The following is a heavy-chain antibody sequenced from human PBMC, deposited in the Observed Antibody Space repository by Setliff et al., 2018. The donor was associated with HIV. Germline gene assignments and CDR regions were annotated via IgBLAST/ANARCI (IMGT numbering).Heavy chain of an antibody. CDR2: MHTSGNT. CDR1: GDSISGYY. D-gene: IGHD5-18*01. CDR3: ARDQKGYSYGYCDS. Sequence: SETLSLTCTSSGDSISGYYWSWIRQPAGKGLEWIGRMHTSGNTNYNPSLKSRVTMSVDTSKNQFSLRLSSVTAADTAVYYCARDQKGYSYGYCDSGGQGTLGTVS. J-gene: IGHJ4*02. V-gene: IGHV4-4*07.